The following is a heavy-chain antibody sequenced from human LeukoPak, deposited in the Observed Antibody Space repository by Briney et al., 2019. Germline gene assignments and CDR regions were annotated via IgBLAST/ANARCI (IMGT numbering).Heavy chain of an antibody. J-gene: IGHJ2*01. V-gene: IGHV1-69*05. D-gene: IGHD2-15*01. Sequence: SVKVSCKASGGTFSSYAISWVRQAPGQGLEWMGGIIPIFGTANYAQKFQGRVTMTRNTSISTAYMELSSLRSEDTAVYYCARRGYGCSGGSCYGVHWYFDLWGRGTLVTVSS. CDR2: IIPIFGTA. CDR3: ARRGYGCSGGSCYGVHWYFDL. CDR1: GGTFSSYA.